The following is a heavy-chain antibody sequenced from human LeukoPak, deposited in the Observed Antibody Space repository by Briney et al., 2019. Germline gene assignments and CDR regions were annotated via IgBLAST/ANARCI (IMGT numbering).Heavy chain of an antibody. V-gene: IGHV3-74*01. J-gene: IGHJ4*02. CDR2: INSDGSST. D-gene: IGHD1-26*01. Sequence: GGSLRLSCAASGFTFSNFAMSWVRQAPGKGLVWVSRINSDGSSTSYADSVKGRFTISRDNAKNTLYLQMNSLRAEDTAVYYCARAYSGSYRKWGQGTLVTVSS. CDR3: ARAYSGSYRK. CDR1: GFTFSNFA.